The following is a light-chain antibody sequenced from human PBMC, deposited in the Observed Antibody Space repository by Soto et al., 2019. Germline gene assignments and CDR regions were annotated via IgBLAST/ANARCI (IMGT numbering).Light chain of an antibody. Sequence: EIVMTQSPATLSLSPGERATLSCRASQGVASHLAWYQQKPGQAPRLLIYTASTSSTGIPARFSGSGSETEFTTTIISLQSDDFVVYYCHQYSSWPSGTFGQGTKLEIK. V-gene: IGKV3-15*01. CDR3: HQYSSWPSGT. J-gene: IGKJ2*01. CDR2: TAS. CDR1: QGVASH.